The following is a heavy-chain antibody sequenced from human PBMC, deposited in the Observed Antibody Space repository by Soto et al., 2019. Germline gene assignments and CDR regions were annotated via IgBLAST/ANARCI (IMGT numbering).Heavy chain of an antibody. CDR3: ARRFPFFYGSGGQYLYGIVV. Sequence: GESLKISCKGSGYSLTSYWIGGVRQMPGKGLEWMGIIYPGDSDTRYSPSFQGQVTISADKSISTAYLQWSSLKASDTAMYYCARRFPFFYGSGGQYLYGIVVWGQGSTSTGSS. CDR1: GYSLTSYW. J-gene: IGHJ6*02. V-gene: IGHV5-51*01. D-gene: IGHD3-10*01. CDR2: IYPGDSDT.